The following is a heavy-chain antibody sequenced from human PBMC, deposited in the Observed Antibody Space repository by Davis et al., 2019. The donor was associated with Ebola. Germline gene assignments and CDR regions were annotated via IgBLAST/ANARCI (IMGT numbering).Heavy chain of an antibody. CDR1: GFNFRSYG. Sequence: GGSLRLSCAASGFNFRSYGMHWVRQAPGKGLEWVAVIWYDGSNKYYADSVKGRFTISRDNSKNTLYLQMNSLRAEDTAVYYCARTASRYDFWSGLLDGGDYWGQGTLVTVSS. CDR3: ARTASRYDFWSGLLDGGDY. CDR2: IWYDGSNK. V-gene: IGHV3-33*01. D-gene: IGHD3-3*01. J-gene: IGHJ4*02.